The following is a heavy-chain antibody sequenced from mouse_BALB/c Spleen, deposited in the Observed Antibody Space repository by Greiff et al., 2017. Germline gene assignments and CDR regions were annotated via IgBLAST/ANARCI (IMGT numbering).Heavy chain of an antibody. CDR3: ARGDYRYDDAMDY. CDR1: GFTFSDYY. CDR2: ISDGGSYT. D-gene: IGHD2-14*01. J-gene: IGHJ4*01. Sequence: EVHLVESGGGLVKPGGSLKLSCAASGFTFSDYYMYWVRQTPEKRLEWVATISDGGSYTYYPDSVKGRFTISRDNAKNNLYLQMSSLKSEDTAMYYCARGDYRYDDAMDYWGQGTSVTVSS. V-gene: IGHV5-4*02.